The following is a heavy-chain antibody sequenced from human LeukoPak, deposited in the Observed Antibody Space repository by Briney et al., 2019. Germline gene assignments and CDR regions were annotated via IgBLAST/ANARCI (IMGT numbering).Heavy chain of an antibody. D-gene: IGHD4-11*01. CDR1: GFPFSTYN. CDR2: ISSSSTYI. CDR3: AGDGQTSKSPDDY. Sequence: GGSLRLSCAASGFPFSTYNMNWVRQAPGEGLEWVSSISSSSTYIYYAESVKGRFTVSRDNAKNSLYLEVNSLRPEDTAVYYCAGDGQTSKSPDDYWGQGTLVTVSA. J-gene: IGHJ4*02. V-gene: IGHV3-21*06.